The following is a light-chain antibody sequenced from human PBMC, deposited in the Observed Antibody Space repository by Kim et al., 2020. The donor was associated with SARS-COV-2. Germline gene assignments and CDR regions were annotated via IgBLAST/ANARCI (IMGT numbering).Light chain of an antibody. CDR2: GAS. Sequence: ESVWDRATTTCRASQDVSNNLAWYQQSPGRAPMLLIYGASSLPTGVPSRFSGSGSGTEFTLTISSLQPEDFAAYFCQQHNSYPLAFGGGTRLEIK. CDR3: QQHNSYPLA. CDR1: QDVSNN. V-gene: IGKV1-17*01. J-gene: IGKJ5*01.